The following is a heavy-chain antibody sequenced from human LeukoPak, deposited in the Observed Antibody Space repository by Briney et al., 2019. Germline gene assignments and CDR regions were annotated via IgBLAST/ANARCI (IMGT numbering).Heavy chain of an antibody. CDR1: GFTFSSYA. CDR3: AKDETICGVVPTYYFDY. CDR2: ISGSGGST. D-gene: IGHD3-3*01. V-gene: IGHV3-23*01. Sequence: GRSLRLSCAASGFTFSSYAMSWVRQAPGKGLEWVSAISGSGGSTYYADSVKGRFTISRDNSKNPLYLQMNSLRAEDTAVYYCAKDETICGVVPTYYFDYWGQGTLVTVSS. J-gene: IGHJ4*02.